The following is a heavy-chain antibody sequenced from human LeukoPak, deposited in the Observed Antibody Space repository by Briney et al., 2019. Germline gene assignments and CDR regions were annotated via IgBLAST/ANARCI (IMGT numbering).Heavy chain of an antibody. Sequence: EASVKVSCKSSGGSFSTYAVNWVRQAPGQGLEWMGRLIPVLGMSHYAPGFQGRVTLTADRSTNTAYMELDRLTSDDTAVYFCARDRGGGFDLAFFDHWGQGTLVTVPS. CDR3: ARDRGGGFDLAFFDH. V-gene: IGHV1-69*04. J-gene: IGHJ4*02. CDR2: LIPVLGMS. CDR1: GGSFSTYA. D-gene: IGHD5-12*01.